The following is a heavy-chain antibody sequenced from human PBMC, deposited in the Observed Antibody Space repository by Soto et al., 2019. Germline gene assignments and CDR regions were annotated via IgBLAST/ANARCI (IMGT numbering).Heavy chain of an antibody. Sequence: SETLSLTCAVYGGSFSGYYWSWIRQPPGKGLEWIGEINHSGSTNYNPSLKSRVTISVDTSKNQFSLKLSSVTAADTAVYYCARIYGDYFLLDNWGQETLLTVSS. V-gene: IGHV4-34*01. CDR2: INHSGST. CDR1: GGSFSGYY. D-gene: IGHD4-17*01. CDR3: ARIYGDYFLLDN. J-gene: IGHJ4*02.